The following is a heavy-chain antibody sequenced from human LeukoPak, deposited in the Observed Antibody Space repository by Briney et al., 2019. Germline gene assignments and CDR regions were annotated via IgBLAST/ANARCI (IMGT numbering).Heavy chain of an antibody. J-gene: IGHJ4*02. CDR2: INTNTGNP. V-gene: IGHV7-4-1*02. D-gene: IGHD3-10*01. CDR1: GYTFTSYA. Sequence: ASVKASCKASGYTFTSYAMNWVRQAPGQGLEWMGWINTNTGNPTYAQGFTGRFVFSLDTSVSTAYLQISSLKAEDTAVYYCARDSSLLWFGEFLDYWGQGTLVTVSS. CDR3: ARDSSLLWFGEFLDY.